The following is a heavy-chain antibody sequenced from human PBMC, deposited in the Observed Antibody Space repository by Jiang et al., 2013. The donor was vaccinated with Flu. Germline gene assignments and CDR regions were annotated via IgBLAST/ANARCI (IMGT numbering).Heavy chain of an antibody. CDR2: ISDRGTT. J-gene: IGHJ4*02. V-gene: IGHV4-31*02. CDR3: ARATAPYYFDNSGYYFYFDH. D-gene: IGHD3-22*01. Sequence: WSWIRQHPGKGLEWIGYISDRGTTYYTPSLKSRITVSVDTSKNQFSLDLSSVTAADTAVYFCARATAPYYFDNSGYYFYFDHWGQGILVTVSS.